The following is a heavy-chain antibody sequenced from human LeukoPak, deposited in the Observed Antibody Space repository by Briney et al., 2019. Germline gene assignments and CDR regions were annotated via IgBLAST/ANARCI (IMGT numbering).Heavy chain of an antibody. CDR1: GFTFSSYS. CDR2: IWYDGSNK. V-gene: IGHV3-33*08. J-gene: IGHJ4*02. CDR3: ARDVDIVATSGVDY. Sequence: GGSLRLSCAASGFTFSSYSMNWVRQAPGKGLEWVAFIWYDGSNKYYADSVEGRFTISRDNSKNTLYLQMNSLRAEDTAVYYCARDVDIVATSGVDYWGQGTLVTVSS. D-gene: IGHD5-12*01.